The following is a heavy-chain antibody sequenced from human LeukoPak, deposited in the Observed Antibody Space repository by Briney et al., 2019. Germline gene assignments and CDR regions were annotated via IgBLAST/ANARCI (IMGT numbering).Heavy chain of an antibody. D-gene: IGHD5-12*01. CDR2: INPSAGST. CDR3: ARDPGGYSGYDSHYYYYYMDV. CDR1: GYTFTSYY. Sequence: ASVKVSCKASGYTFTSYYMHWVRQAPGQGLEWMGIINPSAGSTSYAQKFQGRVTMTRDTSTSTVYMELSSLRSEDTAVYYCARDPGGYSGYDSHYYYYYMDVWGKGTTVTVSS. J-gene: IGHJ6*03. V-gene: IGHV1-46*01.